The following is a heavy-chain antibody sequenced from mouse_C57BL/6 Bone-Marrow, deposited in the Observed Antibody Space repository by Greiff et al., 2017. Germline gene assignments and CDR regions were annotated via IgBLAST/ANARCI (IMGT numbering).Heavy chain of an antibody. CDR1: GYTFTSYW. J-gene: IGHJ2*01. Sequence: VKLQQSGAELVKPGASVKLSCKASGYTFTSYWMHWVKQRPGQGLEWIGMIHPNSGSTNYNEKFKSKATLTVDKSSSTAYMQLSSLTSEDSAVYYCARWRWLLHDYWGQGTTLTVSS. CDR2: IHPNSGST. D-gene: IGHD2-3*01. CDR3: ARWRWLLHDY. V-gene: IGHV1-64*01.